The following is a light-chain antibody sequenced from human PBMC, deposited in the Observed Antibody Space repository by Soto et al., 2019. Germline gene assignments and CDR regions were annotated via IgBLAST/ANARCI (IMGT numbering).Light chain of an antibody. J-gene: IGKJ4*01. Sequence: DIQVTQSPSTLSATVGDRVTITCRASQSISSWLAWYQQKPGKAPKLLIYDASSLESGVPSRFSGSGSGTEFTLTISSLQSDDFATYYCQQYNSYPLLTFGGGTKVDIK. CDR3: QQYNSYPLLT. CDR2: DAS. CDR1: QSISSW. V-gene: IGKV1-5*01.